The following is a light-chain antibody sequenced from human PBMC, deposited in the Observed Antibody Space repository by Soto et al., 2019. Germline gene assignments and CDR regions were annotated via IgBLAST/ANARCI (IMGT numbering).Light chain of an antibody. J-gene: IGKJ5*01. V-gene: IGKV3D-15*01. CDR3: QQYIKWPIT. CDR2: LTS. CDR1: QALNTR. Sequence: EIVLTQSPATLSAFPGDRVTLSCSAGQALNTRLAWYQHKPGQAPRLLIYLTSNRAAGVPSRFSGSGSGTEFTLTISSLQSEDFAVYYCQQYIKWPITFGQGTRLEIK.